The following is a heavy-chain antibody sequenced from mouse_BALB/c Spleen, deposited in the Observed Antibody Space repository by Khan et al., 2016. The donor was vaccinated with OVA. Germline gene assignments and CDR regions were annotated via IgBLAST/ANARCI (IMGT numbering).Heavy chain of an antibody. CDR2: INPHIGET. Sequence: EVQLQQSGPELVKPGASVKISCKASGYSFTGYFMNWVMQSHGKSLEWIGRINPHIGETFYNQKFKDKATLTVEESSSTAHMELRSLASEDSAVYYGARIYRSDFDYWCQGTTLTVSS. CDR3: ARIYRSDFDY. J-gene: IGHJ2*01. CDR1: GYSFTGYF. V-gene: IGHV1-20*02. D-gene: IGHD1-1*01.